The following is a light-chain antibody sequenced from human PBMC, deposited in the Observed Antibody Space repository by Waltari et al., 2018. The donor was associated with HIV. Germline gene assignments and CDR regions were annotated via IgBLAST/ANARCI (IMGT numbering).Light chain of an antibody. CDR3: QVWDSSSGVV. CDR2: YDS. CDR1: NIGSKS. V-gene: IGLV3-21*04. Sequence: SYVLTQSPSVPVAPGKTARITCGGNNIGSKSVHWYQQKPGQAPVLVIYYDSDRPSGIPERFSGSNSWNTATLTISRVEAGDEADYYCQVWDSSSGVVFGGGTRLTVL. J-gene: IGLJ2*01.